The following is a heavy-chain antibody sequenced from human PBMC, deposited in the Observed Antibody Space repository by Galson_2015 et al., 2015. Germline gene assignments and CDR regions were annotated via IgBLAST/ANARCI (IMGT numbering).Heavy chain of an antibody. J-gene: IGHJ3*02. V-gene: IGHV3-33*01. CDR1: GFTFSSYG. CDR3: ARGSLLWFGELSTSGDAFDI. Sequence: SLRLSCAASGFTFSSYGMHWARQAPGKGLEWVAVIWYDGSNKYYADSVKGRFTISRDNSKNTLYLQMNSLRAEDTAVYYCARGSLLWFGELSTSGDAFDIWGQGTMVTVSS. CDR2: IWYDGSNK. D-gene: IGHD3-10*01.